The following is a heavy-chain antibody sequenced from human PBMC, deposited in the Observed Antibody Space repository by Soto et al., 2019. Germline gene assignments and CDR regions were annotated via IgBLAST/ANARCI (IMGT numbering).Heavy chain of an antibody. V-gene: IGHV1-69*13. CDR3: ARSPSWGGYYYYGMDV. Sequence: SVKVSCKASGGTFSSYAISWVRQAPGQGLEWMGGIIPILGTANYAQKFQGRVTITADESTSTAYMELSSLRSEDTAVYYCARSPSWGGYYYYGMDVWGQGTTVTVSS. CDR1: GGTFSSYA. D-gene: IGHD3-16*01. CDR2: IIPILGTA. J-gene: IGHJ6*02.